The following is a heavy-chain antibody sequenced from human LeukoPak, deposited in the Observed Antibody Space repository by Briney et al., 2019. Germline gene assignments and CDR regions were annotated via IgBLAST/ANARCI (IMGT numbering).Heavy chain of an antibody. CDR1: GGSISIGRYY. CDR3: ASAINYYDSSGYQLLGGFDY. J-gene: IGHJ4*02. Sequence: SETLSLTCTVAGGSISIGRYYWSWIRQPAGKGLEWIVRIYTSGSTNYNPSLKSRVTISVDTSKNQFSLKLSSVTAADTAVYYCASAINYYDSSGYQLLGGFDYWGQGTLVTVSS. V-gene: IGHV4-61*02. CDR2: IYTSGST. D-gene: IGHD3-22*01.